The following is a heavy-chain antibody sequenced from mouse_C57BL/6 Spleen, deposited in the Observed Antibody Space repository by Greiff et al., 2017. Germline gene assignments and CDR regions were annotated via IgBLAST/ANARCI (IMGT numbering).Heavy chain of an antibody. V-gene: IGHV1-15*01. Sequence: VQLQQSGAELVRPGASVTLSCKASGYTFTDYEMHWVKQTPVHGLVWIGAIDPEPGGIASNQKFKGKAILTADKSSSRAYVELSSLTSEDSAVYYCTRGGSSSWFADWGQGTLVTVSA. CDR1: GYTFTDYE. CDR2: IDPEPGGI. J-gene: IGHJ3*01. CDR3: TRGGSSSWFAD. D-gene: IGHD1-1*01.